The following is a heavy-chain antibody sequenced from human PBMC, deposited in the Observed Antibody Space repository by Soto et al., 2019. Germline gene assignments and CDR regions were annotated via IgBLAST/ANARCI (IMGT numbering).Heavy chain of an antibody. J-gene: IGHJ4*02. Sequence: KASETLSLTCAVSGGSISGSYYYWAWLRQSPGKGPEWIGRVFYTGFISYHPSLESRVSVSVDTSKSQFSLKLSAVTAADTAVYYCATSQKGYNWNYFDHWGQGALVTVSS. D-gene: IGHD1-20*01. CDR1: GGSISGSYYY. CDR3: ATSQKGYNWNYFDH. V-gene: IGHV4-39*01. CDR2: VFYTGFI.